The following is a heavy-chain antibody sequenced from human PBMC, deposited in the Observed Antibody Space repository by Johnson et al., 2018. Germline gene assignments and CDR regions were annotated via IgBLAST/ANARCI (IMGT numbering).Heavy chain of an antibody. CDR1: GFSFANTW. Sequence: VQLVQSGGGLVEPGGSLRLSCAASGFSFANTWMSWVRQAPGKGLEWVANIKADGREKYYVDSVKGRFTISRDHAKNSLHLQMDSLRVEDTAVYYCTRTHSGSYWGDAFDIWGQGTMVTVSS. D-gene: IGHD1-26*01. CDR3: TRTHSGSYWGDAFDI. V-gene: IGHV3-7*01. J-gene: IGHJ3*02. CDR2: IKADGREK.